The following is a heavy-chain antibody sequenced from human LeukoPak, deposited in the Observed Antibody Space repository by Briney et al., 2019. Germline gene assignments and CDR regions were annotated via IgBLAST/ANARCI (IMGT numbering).Heavy chain of an antibody. D-gene: IGHD2-2*01. CDR1: GYTFTSYA. J-gene: IGHJ4*02. CDR2: INAGNGNT. Sequence: ASVTVSCTASGYTFTSYAMHWVRQAPGQRLEWMGWINAGNGNTKYSQKFQGRVTITRDTSASTAYMELSSLRSEDTAVYYCATLTTYCSSTSCSLVYWGQGTLVTVSS. V-gene: IGHV1-3*01. CDR3: ATLTTYCSSTSCSLVY.